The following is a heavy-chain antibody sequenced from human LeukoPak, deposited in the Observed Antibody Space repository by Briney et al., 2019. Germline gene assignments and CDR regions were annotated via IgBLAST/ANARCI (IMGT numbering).Heavy chain of an antibody. CDR1: GFTFSSYA. Sequence: GGSLRLSCAASGFTFSSYAMSWVRQAPGKGLDWVSSISGSGGDTYYSDSVRGRFTISRDNSKNTLYMQMNSLRAEDTAIYYCARDERLLSFLKWGQGTLVTVSS. V-gene: IGHV3-23*01. CDR3: ARDERLLSFLK. D-gene: IGHD3-3*01. CDR2: ISGSGGDT. J-gene: IGHJ4*02.